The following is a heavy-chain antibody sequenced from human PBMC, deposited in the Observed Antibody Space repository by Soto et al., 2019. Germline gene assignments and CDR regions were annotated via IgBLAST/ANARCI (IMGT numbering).Heavy chain of an antibody. Sequence: GGSLRLSCAASGFTFSSYGMHWVRQAPGKGLEWVAVIWYDGSNKYYADSVKGRFTISRDNSKNTLYLQMNSLRAEDTAVYYCARDLGSGYFPDYYYYGMDVWGQGTTVTVS. CDR2: IWYDGSNK. D-gene: IGHD3-3*01. J-gene: IGHJ6*02. V-gene: IGHV3-33*01. CDR1: GFTFSSYG. CDR3: ARDLGSGYFPDYYYYGMDV.